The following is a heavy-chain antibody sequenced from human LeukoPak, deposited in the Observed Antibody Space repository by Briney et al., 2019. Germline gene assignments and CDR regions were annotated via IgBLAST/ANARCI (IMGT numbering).Heavy chain of an antibody. D-gene: IGHD3-3*01. CDR2: IKQDGSEK. J-gene: IGHJ6*02. CDR1: GFTFSSYW. V-gene: IGHV3-7*03. Sequence: GGSLRLSCAASGFTFSSYWMSWVRQAPGKGLEWVANIKQDGSEKYYVDSVKGRFTISRDNAKNSLYLQMNSLRAEDTAVYYCARDDKYDFWSLYYYGMDVRGQGTTVTVSS. CDR3: ARDDKYDFWSLYYYGMDV.